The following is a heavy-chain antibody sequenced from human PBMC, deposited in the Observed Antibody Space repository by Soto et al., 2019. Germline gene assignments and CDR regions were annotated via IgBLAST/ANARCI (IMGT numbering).Heavy chain of an antibody. D-gene: IGHD6-13*01. V-gene: IGHV2-70*01. CDR3: ARNIFTGYSSSWYRGVGFDY. CDR1: GFSLSTSGMC. CDR2: IDWDDDK. Sequence: SGPTLVNPTQTLTLTCTFSGFSLSTSGMCVSWIRQPPGKALEWLALIDWDDDKYYSTSLKTRLTISKDTSKNQVVLTMTNMDPVDTATYYCARNIFTGYSSSWYRGVGFDYWGQGTLVTVSS. J-gene: IGHJ4*02.